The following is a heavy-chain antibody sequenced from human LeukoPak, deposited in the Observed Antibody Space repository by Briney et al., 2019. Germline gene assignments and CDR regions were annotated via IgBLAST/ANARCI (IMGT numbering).Heavy chain of an antibody. CDR2: IIPIFDTA. J-gene: IGHJ4*02. CDR3: ARGEDGYNFDY. Sequence: GASVKVSCKASGGTFSSYAISWVRQAPGQGLEWMGGIIPIFDTANYAQKFQGRVTITADESTSTAYMELSSLRSEDTAVYYCARGEDGYNFDYWGQGTLVTVSS. D-gene: IGHD5-24*01. CDR1: GGTFSSYA. V-gene: IGHV1-69*13.